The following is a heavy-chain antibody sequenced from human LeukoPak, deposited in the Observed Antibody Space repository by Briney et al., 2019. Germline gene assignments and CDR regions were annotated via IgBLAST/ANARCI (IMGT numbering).Heavy chain of an antibody. CDR3: ARGVVVVVGGENLDY. D-gene: IGHD2-15*01. CDR1: GGSFSGYY. Sequence: SETLSLTCAVYGGSFSGYYWSWIRQPPGKGLEWIGEINHSGSTNHNPSLKSRVTISVDTSKNQFSLKLSSVTAADTAVYYCARGVVVVVGGENLDYWGQGTLVTVSS. V-gene: IGHV4-34*01. CDR2: INHSGST. J-gene: IGHJ4*02.